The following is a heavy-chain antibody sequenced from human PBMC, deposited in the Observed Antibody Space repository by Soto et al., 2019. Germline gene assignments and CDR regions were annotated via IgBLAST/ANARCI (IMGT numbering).Heavy chain of an antibody. V-gene: IGHV1-2*04. D-gene: IGHD7-27*01. CDR3: ARELGIVYGAYGMDV. Sequence: ASVKVSCKAAGYTFTGYYMHWVRQAPGQGLEWMGWINPNSGGTNYAQKFQGWVTMTRDTSISTAYMELSRLRSDDTAVYYCARELGIVYGAYGMDVWGQGTTVTVSS. CDR2: INPNSGGT. J-gene: IGHJ6*02. CDR1: GYTFTGYY.